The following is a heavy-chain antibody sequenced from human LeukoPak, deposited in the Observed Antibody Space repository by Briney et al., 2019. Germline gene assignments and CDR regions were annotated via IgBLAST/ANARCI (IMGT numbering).Heavy chain of an antibody. CDR1: GFTFSSYS. V-gene: IGHV3-21*01. Sequence: GGSLRLSCAASGFTFSSYSMNWVRQAPGKGLEWVSSISSSSSYIYYADSVKGRSTISRDNAKNSLYLQMNSLRAEDTAVYYCARGSLHGYNGPDYWGQGTLVTVSS. D-gene: IGHD5-24*01. CDR2: ISSSSSYI. CDR3: ARGSLHGYNGPDY. J-gene: IGHJ4*02.